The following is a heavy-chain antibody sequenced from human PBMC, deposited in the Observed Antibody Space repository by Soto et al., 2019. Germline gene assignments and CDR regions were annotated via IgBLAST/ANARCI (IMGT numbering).Heavy chain of an antibody. CDR2: INDGNGNT. CDR3: ASSITMVRGVIISYYYYGMDV. V-gene: IGHV1-3*01. CDR1: GYTFTSYA. Sequence: QVQLVQSGAEVKKPGASVKVSCKASGYTFTSYAMHWVRQAPGQRLEWMGWINDGNGNTKYSQKFQGRVTITRDTSASTAYMELSSLRSEDTAVYYCASSITMVRGVIISYYYYGMDVWGQGTTVTVSS. D-gene: IGHD3-10*01. J-gene: IGHJ6*02.